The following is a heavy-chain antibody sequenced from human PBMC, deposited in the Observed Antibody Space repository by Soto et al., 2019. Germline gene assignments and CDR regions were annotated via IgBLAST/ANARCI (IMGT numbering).Heavy chain of an antibody. J-gene: IGHJ3*02. Sequence: QVQLQESGPGLVKPSETLSLTCTVSGGSISSYYWSWIRQPPGKGLEWIGYIYYSGSTNYNPSLTSRVTISVDTSKNQFSLKLSSVTAADTAVYYCARQRLGYCSGGSCGRDAFDIWGQGTMVTVSS. D-gene: IGHD2-15*01. V-gene: IGHV4-59*01. CDR3: ARQRLGYCSGGSCGRDAFDI. CDR1: GGSISSYY. CDR2: IYYSGST.